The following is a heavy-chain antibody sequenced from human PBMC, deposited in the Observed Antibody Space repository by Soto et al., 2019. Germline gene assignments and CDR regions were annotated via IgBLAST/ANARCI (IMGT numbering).Heavy chain of an antibody. CDR3: VSQQLVRFGMYV. J-gene: IGHJ6*02. Sequence: QVQLVESGGGVVQPGRSLRLSCAASGFTFSSYGMHWVRQAPGKGLEWVAVIWYDGSNKYYADSVKGRFTISRYNSKNTLYLQMNSLRAEDTAVYYCVSQQLVRFGMYVWGQGTTVTVSS. CDR2: IWYDGSNK. CDR1: GFTFSSYG. D-gene: IGHD6-13*01. V-gene: IGHV3-33*01.